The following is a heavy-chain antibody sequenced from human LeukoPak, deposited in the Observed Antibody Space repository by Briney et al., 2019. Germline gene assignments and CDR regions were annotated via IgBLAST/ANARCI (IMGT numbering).Heavy chain of an antibody. CDR3: ARDRSGYSPFDY. J-gene: IGHJ4*02. V-gene: IGHV4-59*01. CDR1: GGSISSYY. CDR2: IYYSGST. Sequence: PSETLSLTCTVSGGSISSYYWSWIRQPPGKGLEWIGYIYYSGSTNYNPSLKSRVTISVDTSKNRFSLKLSSVTAADTAVYYCARDRSGYSPFDYWGQGTLVTVSS. D-gene: IGHD3-3*01.